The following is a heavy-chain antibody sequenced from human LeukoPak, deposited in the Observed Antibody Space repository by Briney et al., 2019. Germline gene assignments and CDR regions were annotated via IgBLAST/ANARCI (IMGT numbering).Heavy chain of an antibody. D-gene: IGHD3-16*02. J-gene: IGHJ4*02. Sequence: ASVKVSCKASGYTFTSYDINWVRQATGQGLEWMGWMNPNSGNTGYAQKFQGRVTMTRNTSISTAYMELSSLRSEDTAVYYCARGGVYYDYVWGSYHLIDYWGQGTLVTVSS. CDR2: MNPNSGNT. CDR1: GYTFTSYD. CDR3: ARGGVYYDYVWGSYHLIDY. V-gene: IGHV1-8*01.